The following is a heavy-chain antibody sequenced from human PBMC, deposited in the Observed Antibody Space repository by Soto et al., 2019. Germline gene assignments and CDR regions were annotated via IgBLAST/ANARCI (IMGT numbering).Heavy chain of an antibody. J-gene: IGHJ4*02. CDR2: IIPYYNTL. CDR1: EGTFNSYA. D-gene: IGHD6-13*01. CDR3: ASVASRWYPYFFDS. V-gene: IGHV1-69*01. Sequence: QAQVVQSGAEVRKPGSSVKLSCKASEGTFNSYAIAWVRQAPGQGLEWMGGIIPYYNTLNYAQKFQDRVTITADDSTNTGYMELSSRRSDDTAVYFCASVASRWYPYFFDSWDQGTLVTVSS.